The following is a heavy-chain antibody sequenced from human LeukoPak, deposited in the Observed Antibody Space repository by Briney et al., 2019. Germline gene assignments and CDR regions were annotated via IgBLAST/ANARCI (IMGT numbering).Heavy chain of an antibody. J-gene: IGHJ4*02. D-gene: IGHD2-15*01. V-gene: IGHV3-48*03. CDR1: GFTFSNSE. CDR3: ARSAGGYSRDY. Sequence: PGGSLRLACAASGFTFSNSEMNWVRQAPGRGLEWVAYISIGGSTVYYAGSVKGRFTISRDNAKNSLYLQMNSLRAEDTAVYYCARSAGGYSRDYWGQGTLVTVSS. CDR2: ISIGGSTV.